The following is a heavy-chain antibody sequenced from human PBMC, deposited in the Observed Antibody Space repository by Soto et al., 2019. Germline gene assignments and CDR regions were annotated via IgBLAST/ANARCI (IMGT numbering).Heavy chain of an antibody. J-gene: IGHJ6*02. V-gene: IGHV1-3*01. D-gene: IGHD3-3*01. Sequence: ASVKFYCNASGYTFTSYAMHLVRQAPGQSLEWMGWINAGNGNTKYSQKFQGRVTITRDTSASTAYMELSSLRSEDTAVYYCARDGSGYNTYYYYYGMDVWGQGTTVTVSS. CDR1: GYTFTSYA. CDR2: INAGNGNT. CDR3: ARDGSGYNTYYYYYGMDV.